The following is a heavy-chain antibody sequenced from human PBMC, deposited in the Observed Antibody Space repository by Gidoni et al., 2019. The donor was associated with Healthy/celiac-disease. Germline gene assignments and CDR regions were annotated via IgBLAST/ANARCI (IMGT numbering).Heavy chain of an antibody. CDR2: ISGSGGST. D-gene: IGHD1-7*01. J-gene: IGHJ6*02. CDR1: GFTFSSYA. V-gene: IGHV3-23*01. Sequence: EVQLLESGGGLVQPGGSLRLSCSASGFTFSSYAMSWVRQAPGKGLEWVSAISGSGGSTYYADSVKGRFTISRDNSKNTLYLQMNSLRAEDTAVYYCAKEGLELPGYYYYYGMDVWGQGTTVTVSS. CDR3: AKEGLELPGYYYYYGMDV.